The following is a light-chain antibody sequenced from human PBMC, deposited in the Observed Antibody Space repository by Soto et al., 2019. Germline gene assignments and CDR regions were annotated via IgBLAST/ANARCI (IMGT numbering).Light chain of an antibody. V-gene: IGKV3-15*01. CDR2: GAS. CDR3: QLYNNWPWT. J-gene: IGKJ1*01. Sequence: EIVMTQSPATLSVSPGERATLSCRASQSVSSNLAWSQQKPGQAPRLLIYGASTRATGIPARFSGGGSGTEFTLTISSLQSEDLADYYCQLYNNWPWTFGQGTKV. CDR1: QSVSSN.